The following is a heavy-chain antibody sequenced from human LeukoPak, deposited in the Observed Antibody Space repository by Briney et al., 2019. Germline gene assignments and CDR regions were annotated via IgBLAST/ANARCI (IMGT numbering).Heavy chain of an antibody. V-gene: IGHV1-24*01. Sequence: GAPVKVSCKVSGYTLTELSMHWVRQAPGKGLEWMGGFDPEDGETIYAQKFQGRVTMTEDTSTDTAYMELSSLRSEDTAVYYCATKLYCSGGSCYYYGMDVWGQGTTVTVSS. J-gene: IGHJ6*02. CDR3: ATKLYCSGGSCYYYGMDV. D-gene: IGHD2-15*01. CDR1: GYTLTELS. CDR2: FDPEDGET.